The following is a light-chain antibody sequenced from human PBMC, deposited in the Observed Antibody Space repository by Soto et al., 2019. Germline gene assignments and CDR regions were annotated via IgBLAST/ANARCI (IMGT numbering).Light chain of an antibody. V-gene: IGKV3-20*01. CDR3: QQCGSLPGT. CDR2: GTS. CDR1: QSINGNY. Sequence: ENVLTQSPGTLSLSPGDRATLSCRASQSINGNYLHWYQQKPGQAPRLLIFGTSSRATGIPDRFIGGGSGTDFTLTISRLEPEDFAVYYCQQCGSLPGTFGQGTKVESK. J-gene: IGKJ1*01.